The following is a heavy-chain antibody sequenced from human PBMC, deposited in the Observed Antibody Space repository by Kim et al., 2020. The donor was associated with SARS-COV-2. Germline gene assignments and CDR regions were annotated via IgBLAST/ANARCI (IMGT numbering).Heavy chain of an antibody. Sequence: SETLSLTCTVSGGSISSYYWSWIRQPPGKGLEWIGYIYYSGSTNYNPSLNSRVTISVDTSKNQFSLRLSSVSAADTAVYYCARHLGRGFDYWGQGTLVTVSS. CDR3: ARHLGRGFDY. CDR1: GGSISSYY. D-gene: IGHD3-10*01. J-gene: IGHJ4*02. CDR2: IYYSGST. V-gene: IGHV4-59*08.